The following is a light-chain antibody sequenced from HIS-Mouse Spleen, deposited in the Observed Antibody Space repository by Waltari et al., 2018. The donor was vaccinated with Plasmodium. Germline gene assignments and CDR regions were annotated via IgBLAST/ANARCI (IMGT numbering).Light chain of an antibody. CDR2: GAS. CDR1: QSVSSN. J-gene: IGKJ5*01. V-gene: IGKV3D-15*03. Sequence: EIVMTQSQATLSVSPGERATLSCRASQSVSSNLAWYQQKPVQAPRLLIYGASIRATGIPARFSGSGSGTEFTLTISILQSEDFAVYYCQQYNNWPITFGQGTRLEIK. CDR3: QQYNNWPIT.